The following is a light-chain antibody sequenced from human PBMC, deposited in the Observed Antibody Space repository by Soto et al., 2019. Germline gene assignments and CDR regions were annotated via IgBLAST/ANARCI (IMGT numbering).Light chain of an antibody. CDR3: SSNAGSNNLSV. J-gene: IGLJ1*01. V-gene: IGLV2-8*01. Sequence: QSVLTQPPSASGAPGQSVTISCTGASSNVGGYNYVSWYQQHPGKAAKLMIYEVSKRPSGVPDRFSGSKSGNTASLAVSGLQAEDEAEYTYSSNAGSNNLSVCGAGTKVTVL. CDR1: SSNVGGYNY. CDR2: EVS.